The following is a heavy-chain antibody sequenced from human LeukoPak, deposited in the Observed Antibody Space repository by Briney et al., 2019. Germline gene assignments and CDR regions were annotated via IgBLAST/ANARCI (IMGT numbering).Heavy chain of an antibody. CDR1: GGSITYYY. CDR2: VSSTENT. CDR3: ARQSGGSYVYFDY. V-gene: IGHV4-4*07. J-gene: IGHJ4*02. Sequence: SETLSLTCTVSGGSITYYYWSWIRQPAGRGLEWVGRVSSTENTNYNPSLRSRVTISPDKSKNQFSLKLTSVTAADTAVYYCARQSGGSYVYFDYWGQGALVTVSS. D-gene: IGHD3-22*01.